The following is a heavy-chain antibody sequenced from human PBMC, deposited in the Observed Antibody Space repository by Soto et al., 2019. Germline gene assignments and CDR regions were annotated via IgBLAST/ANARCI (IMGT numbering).Heavy chain of an antibody. J-gene: IGHJ4*02. CDR2: INHSGST. Sequence: SETLSLTCAVYGGSFSGYYWSWIRQPPGKGLEWIGEINHSGSTNYNPSLKSRVTISVDTSKNQFSLKLSSVTAADTAVYYCARWGPSSGHYYFDYWGQGTLVTVSS. CDR3: ARWGPSSGHYYFDY. V-gene: IGHV4-34*01. CDR1: GGSFSGYY. D-gene: IGHD6-19*01.